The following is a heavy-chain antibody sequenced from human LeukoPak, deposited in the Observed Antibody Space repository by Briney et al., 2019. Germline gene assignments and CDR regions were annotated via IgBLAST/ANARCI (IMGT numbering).Heavy chain of an antibody. J-gene: IGHJ4*02. V-gene: IGHV3-21*01. Sequence: PGGSLRLSCAASGLTFSSYSMNWVRQAPGKGLEWVSSISSSSSYIYYADSVKGRFTISRDNAKNSLYLQMNSLRAEDTAVYYCARRGYSYGHFDYWGQGTLVTVSS. D-gene: IGHD5-18*01. CDR3: ARRGYSYGHFDY. CDR2: ISSSSSYI. CDR1: GLTFSSYS.